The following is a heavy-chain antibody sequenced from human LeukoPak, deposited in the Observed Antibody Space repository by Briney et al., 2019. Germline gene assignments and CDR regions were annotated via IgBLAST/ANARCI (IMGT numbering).Heavy chain of an antibody. CDR3: ARDYADYVGYFFFDY. V-gene: IGHV3-23*01. CDR1: GCTFNNYA. D-gene: IGHD4-17*01. Sequence: PWGSLRLSCAASGCTFNNYAMNWVRQPPGKGLEWVSSISGGGETTYYAYSAKGRFTISRDNSQNTLYLQSNGLRAEDTAVYYCARDYADYVGYFFFDYWGQGTLVTVSS. J-gene: IGHJ4*02. CDR2: ISGGGETT.